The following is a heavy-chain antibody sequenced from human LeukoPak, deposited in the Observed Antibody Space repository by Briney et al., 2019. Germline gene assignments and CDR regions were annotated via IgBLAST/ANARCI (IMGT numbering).Heavy chain of an antibody. J-gene: IGHJ6*02. D-gene: IGHD3-10*01. CDR2: IWFDGSNK. Sequence: PGGSLRLSCTAAGLTFSSYGIHWVRQDPGRGLEGLAVIWFDGSNKYYADSVKDGFTISRDNSKNTMYLPMNSLRAEDMAVYYCARARGFYYGSGSLCTSGEEGMDVWGQGTTVTVPS. V-gene: IGHV3-33*01. CDR1: GLTFSSYG. CDR3: ARARGFYYGSGSLCTSGEEGMDV.